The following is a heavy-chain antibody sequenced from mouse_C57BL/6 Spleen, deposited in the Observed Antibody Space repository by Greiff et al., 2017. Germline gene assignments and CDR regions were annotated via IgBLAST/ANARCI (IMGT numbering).Heavy chain of an antibody. D-gene: IGHD4-1*01. J-gene: IGHJ1*03. CDR2: INPGSGGT. CDR1: GYAFTNYL. Sequence: VQLQQSGAELVRPGTSVKVSCKASGYAFTNYLIEWVKQRPGQGLEWIGVINPGSGGTNYNEKFKGKATLTADKSSSTAYMQLSSLTSEYSAVYFCARNWDGWYFDVWGTGTTVTVSS. CDR3: ARNWDGWYFDV. V-gene: IGHV1-54*01.